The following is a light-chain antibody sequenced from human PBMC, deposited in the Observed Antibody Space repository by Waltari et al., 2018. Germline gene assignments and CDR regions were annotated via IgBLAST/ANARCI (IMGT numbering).Light chain of an antibody. V-gene: IGKV1-5*03. CDR2: KVS. CDR1: QRIDTW. Sequence: DIQMTQSPSTLSASVGARVTITCRASQRIDTWLAWYQQKPGKAPKVLIYKVSRLESGVPSRFSGSGSGTEFTLTITGLQPDDFATYYCQQYKAYWTFGQGTRVEIQ. J-gene: IGKJ1*01. CDR3: QQYKAYWT.